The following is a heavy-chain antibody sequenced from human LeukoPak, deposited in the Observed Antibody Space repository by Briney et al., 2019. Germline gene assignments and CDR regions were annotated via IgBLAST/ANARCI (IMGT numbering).Heavy chain of an antibody. Sequence: GGSLRLSCAVSGFTVSDNFMSWVRQAPGKGLEWVSIIYSGGSTYYADSVKGRFTISRDVPENTLFLQMNNLRAEDTAMYYCAGDSYGDLDSWGQGTLVIVSS. CDR3: AGDSYGDLDS. CDR1: GFTVSDNF. J-gene: IGHJ4*02. D-gene: IGHD4/OR15-4a*01. CDR2: IYSGGST. V-gene: IGHV3-53*01.